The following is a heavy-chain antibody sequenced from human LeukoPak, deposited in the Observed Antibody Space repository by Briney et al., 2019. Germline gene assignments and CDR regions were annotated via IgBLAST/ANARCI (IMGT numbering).Heavy chain of an antibody. CDR3: AKDRRSGYRFES. D-gene: IGHD3-3*01. V-gene: IGHV3-23*01. CDR2: ISGSGGST. Sequence: GGSLRLSCAASGFTFSSYAMNWVRQAPGKGLEWVSAISGSGGSTYYADSVKGRFTISRDNSKNTLYLQMNSLRAEDTAVYYCAKDRRSGYRFESWGQGTLVTVSS. J-gene: IGHJ4*02. CDR1: GFTFSSYA.